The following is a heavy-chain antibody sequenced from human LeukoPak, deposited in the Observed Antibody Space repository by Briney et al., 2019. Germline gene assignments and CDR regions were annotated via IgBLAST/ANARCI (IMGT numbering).Heavy chain of an antibody. D-gene: IGHD2-2*01. CDR1: GYTFRSHG. CDR2: ISTYNGNT. J-gene: IGHJ6*03. V-gene: IGHV1-18*01. CDR3: ARDHIVVVPAASSSSDYYYMDV. Sequence: ASVKVSCKASGYTFRSHGISWVRQAPGQGLEWMGWISTYNGNTNYAQKLQGRVTMTTDTSTSTAYMELRSLRSDDTAVYYCARDHIVVVPAASSSSDYYYMDVWGKGTTVTVSS.